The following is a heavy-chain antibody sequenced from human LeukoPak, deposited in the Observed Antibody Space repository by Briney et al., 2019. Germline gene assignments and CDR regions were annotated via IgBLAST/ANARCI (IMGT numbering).Heavy chain of an antibody. V-gene: IGHV4-34*01. CDR3: ARLSTATPHAFDI. CDR2: INHSGST. J-gene: IGHJ3*02. Sequence: SETLSLTCAVYGGSFSGYYWSWIRQPPGKGLEWIGEINHSGSTNYNPSLKSRVTISVDTSKNQFSLKLSSVTAADTAVYYCARLSTATPHAFDIWGQGTMVTVSS. CDR1: GGSFSGYY. D-gene: IGHD4-17*01.